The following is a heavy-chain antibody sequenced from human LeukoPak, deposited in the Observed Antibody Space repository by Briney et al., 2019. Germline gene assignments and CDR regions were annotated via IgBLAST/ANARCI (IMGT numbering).Heavy chain of an antibody. D-gene: IGHD6-13*01. CDR1: GFTFSSYW. CDR2: IKQDGSEK. Sequence: GGSLRLSCAASGFTFSSYWMSWVRQAPGKGLEWVANIKQDGSEKYYVDSVKGRFTISRDNAKNSLYLQMSSLRAEDTAVYYCARDPRYSSSWGRFYYYYYGMDVWGQGTTVTVSS. V-gene: IGHV3-7*01. J-gene: IGHJ6*02. CDR3: ARDPRYSSSWGRFYYYYYGMDV.